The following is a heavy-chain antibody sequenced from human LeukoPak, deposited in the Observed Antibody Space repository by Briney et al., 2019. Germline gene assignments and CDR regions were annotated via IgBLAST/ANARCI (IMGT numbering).Heavy chain of an antibody. Sequence: GGSLRLSCAASGFSFSTSWMTWVRQAPGKGLEWVANIRRDGGEIYYMDSVKGRFAISRYNAKNSLYLQMNSLRVEDTAVYYCVRDGDDWNDFDHWGQGTLVTVSS. CDR3: VRDGDDWNDFDH. CDR2: IRRDGGEI. J-gene: IGHJ4*02. D-gene: IGHD1-1*01. V-gene: IGHV3-7*01. CDR1: GFSFSTSW.